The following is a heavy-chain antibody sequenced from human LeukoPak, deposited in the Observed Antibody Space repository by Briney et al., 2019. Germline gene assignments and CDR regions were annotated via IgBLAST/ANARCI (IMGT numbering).Heavy chain of an antibody. Sequence: GGSLRLSCAASGFTFSSYWMSWVRQAPGKGREWVANIKQDGSEKYYVDSVKGRFTISRDNAKNSPYLQMNSLRAEDTAVYYCARGHGTRGFDYWGQGTLVTVSS. CDR2: IKQDGSEK. V-gene: IGHV3-7*01. D-gene: IGHD6-13*01. CDR1: GFTFSSYW. CDR3: ARGHGTRGFDY. J-gene: IGHJ4*02.